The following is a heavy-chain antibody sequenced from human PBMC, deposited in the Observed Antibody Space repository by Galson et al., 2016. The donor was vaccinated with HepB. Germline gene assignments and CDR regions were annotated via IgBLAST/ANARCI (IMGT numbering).Heavy chain of an antibody. Sequence: SLRLSCAASGLTLSTHSMNWVRQAPGKGLEWLSYISSSRSTIYYANSVKGRFTISRDNAEHSVHLQMNNLRAEDTAVYYCARDRYDILTGYYHGMDVWGQGTTVTVSS. V-gene: IGHV3-48*04. J-gene: IGHJ6*02. CDR3: ARDRYDILTGYYHGMDV. CDR2: ISSSRSTI. CDR1: GLTLSTHS. D-gene: IGHD3-9*01.